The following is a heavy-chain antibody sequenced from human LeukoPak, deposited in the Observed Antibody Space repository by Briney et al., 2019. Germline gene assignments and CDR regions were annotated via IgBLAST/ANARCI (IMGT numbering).Heavy chain of an antibody. V-gene: IGHV3-11*05. Sequence: GGSLRLSCAASGFTFSDYYMSWIRQAPGRGLEWVSYISSSSSYTNYADSVKGRFTISRDNAKNSLYLQMNSLRAEDTAVYYCARGTYYYDSHYWGQRTLVTVSS. CDR1: GFTFSDYY. D-gene: IGHD3-22*01. CDR2: ISSSSSYT. CDR3: ARGTYYYDSHY. J-gene: IGHJ4*02.